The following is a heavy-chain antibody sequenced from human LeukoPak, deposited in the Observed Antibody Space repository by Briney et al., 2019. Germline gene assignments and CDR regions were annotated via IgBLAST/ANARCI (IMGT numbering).Heavy chain of an antibody. CDR1: GYTFISYG. J-gene: IGHJ4*02. V-gene: IGHV1-18*01. Sequence: ASVKVSCKASGYTFISYGMSWVRQAPGQGLEWMGWISAYNGNTNYAQKLQGRVTMTTDTSTSTAYMELRSLRSDDTAVYYCAREQFMGLRWNKHHDYWGQGTLVTVSS. CDR2: ISAYNGNT. D-gene: IGHD4-23*01. CDR3: AREQFMGLRWNKHHDY.